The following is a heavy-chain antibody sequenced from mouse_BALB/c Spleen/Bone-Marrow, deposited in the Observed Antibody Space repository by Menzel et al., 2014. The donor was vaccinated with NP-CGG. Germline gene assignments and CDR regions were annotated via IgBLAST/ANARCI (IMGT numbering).Heavy chain of an antibody. CDR2: ISSGGSYT. Sequence: EVMLVESGGDLVKPGGSLKLSCAASGFTFSSYAMSWVRQSPEKRLEWVAEISSGGSYTYYPDTVTGRFTISRDNAKKNLYVEMSSLRSEDTAMYYCAREGRQGPWFAYWGQGTLVTVSA. CDR1: GFTFSSYA. D-gene: IGHD2-12*01. CDR3: AREGRQGPWFAY. J-gene: IGHJ3*01. V-gene: IGHV5-9-4*01.